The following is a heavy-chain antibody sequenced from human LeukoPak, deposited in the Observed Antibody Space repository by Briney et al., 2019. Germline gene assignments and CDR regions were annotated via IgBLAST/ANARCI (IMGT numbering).Heavy chain of an antibody. V-gene: IGHV4-59*01. D-gene: IGHD1-26*01. J-gene: IGHJ4*02. CDR1: GGSISSYY. Sequence: PSETLSLTCTVSGGSISSYYWGWIRQPPGKGLEWIGYIYYSGSTSYNPSLKSRVTISVDTSKNQFSLKLSSVTAADTAVYYCARLGVGGSYPDYWGQGTLVTVSS. CDR3: ARLGVGGSYPDY. CDR2: IYYSGST.